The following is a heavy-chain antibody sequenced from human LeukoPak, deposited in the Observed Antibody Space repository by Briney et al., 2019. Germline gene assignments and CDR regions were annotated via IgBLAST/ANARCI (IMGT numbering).Heavy chain of an antibody. CDR1: GFTFSSYW. CDR2: INRDGSTT. J-gene: IGHJ4*02. D-gene: IGHD3-22*01. Sequence: PGGSLRLSCAASGFTFSSYWMHWVRQAPGTGLVWVSRINRDGSTTTYADSVKGRFTVSRDNAKNTLNLQMNSLRAEDTAMYYCARGGDYYDSSGYFWRPAEIDYWGQGTLVTVSS. CDR3: ARGGDYYDSSGYFWRPAEIDY. V-gene: IGHV3-74*03.